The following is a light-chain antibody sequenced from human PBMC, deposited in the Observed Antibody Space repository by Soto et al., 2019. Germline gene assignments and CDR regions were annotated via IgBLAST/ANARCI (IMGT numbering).Light chain of an antibody. CDR1: QSVSSNY. J-gene: IGKJ1*01. CDR3: QQYGSSRWT. Sequence: EIVLAQSPGTLSLSPGERATLSCRASQSVSSNYLAWYQQKPGQAPRLLIYAASSRATGIPDRFSGRGSGTDFTVTISRLEPEDFAVYYCQQYGSSRWTFGQGAKVEV. V-gene: IGKV3-20*01. CDR2: AAS.